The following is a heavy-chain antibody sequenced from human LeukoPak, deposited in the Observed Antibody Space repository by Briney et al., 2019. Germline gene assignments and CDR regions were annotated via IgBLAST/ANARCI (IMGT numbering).Heavy chain of an antibody. Sequence: GGSLRLSCAASGFTVSNNYMSWVRQAPGKGLEWVSVIFSGGSTSYADSVKGRLTISRDNSKNTLYLQMNSLRAEDTAVYCCARGGATRYCTNGVCHYFDYWGQGTLVTVSS. V-gene: IGHV3-66*01. D-gene: IGHD2-8*01. CDR1: GFTVSNNY. J-gene: IGHJ4*02. CDR3: ARGGATRYCTNGVCHYFDY. CDR2: IFSGGST.